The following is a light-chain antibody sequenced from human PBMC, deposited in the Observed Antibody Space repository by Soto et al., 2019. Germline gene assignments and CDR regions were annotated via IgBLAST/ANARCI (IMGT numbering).Light chain of an antibody. CDR1: QSVSSSY. CDR2: GAS. V-gene: IGKV3-20*01. Sequence: EIVLTQSPGTLSLSPGERATLSCRASQSVSSSYLAWYQQKPGQAPRLLIYGASSRATGIPDRFSGSGSGTDFTLTISRLEPEDFAVYYCQQYGSSPTFGQGTNEDI. J-gene: IGKJ1*01. CDR3: QQYGSSPT.